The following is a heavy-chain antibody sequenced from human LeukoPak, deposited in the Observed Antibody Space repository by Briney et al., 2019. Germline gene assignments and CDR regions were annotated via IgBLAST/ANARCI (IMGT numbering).Heavy chain of an antibody. CDR2: IIPIFGTA. J-gene: IGHJ4*02. Sequence: SVKVSCKASGGTFSSYAISWVRQAPGQGLEWMGGIIPIFGTANYAQKFQGRVTITADESTSTAYMELSSLRSEDTAVYYCARAERWLQLIDYWGQGTLVTVSS. V-gene: IGHV1-69*01. CDR3: ARAERWLQLIDY. CDR1: GGTFSSYA. D-gene: IGHD5-24*01.